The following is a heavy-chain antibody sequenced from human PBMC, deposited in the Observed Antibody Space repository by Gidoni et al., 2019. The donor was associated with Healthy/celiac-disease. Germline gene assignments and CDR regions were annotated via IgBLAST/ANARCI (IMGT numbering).Heavy chain of an antibody. J-gene: IGHJ4*02. V-gene: IGHV3-33*01. CDR3: ARDLSSGWYDY. CDR2: IWYDGSNK. D-gene: IGHD6-19*01. Sequence: GGGVVQPGRSLRLSCAASGFTFSSYGMHWVRQAPGKGLEGVAVIWYDGSNKYYADSVKGRFTISRDNSKNTLYLQMNSLRAEDTAVYYCARDLSSGWYDYWGQGTLVTVSS. CDR1: GFTFSSYG.